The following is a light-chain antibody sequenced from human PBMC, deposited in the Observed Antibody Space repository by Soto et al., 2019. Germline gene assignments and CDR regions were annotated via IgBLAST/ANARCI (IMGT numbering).Light chain of an antibody. CDR1: SSDVGGYNY. CDR3: CSYAGSYTFEV. CDR2: DVS. Sequence: QSPLTQPRLVSGSPGQSGTISYTGTSSDVGGYNYVSWYQQHPGKAPKLMIYDVSKRPSGVPDRFSGSKSGNTASLTISGLQAEDEADYYCCSYAGSYTFEVFGTGTKLTVL. V-gene: IGLV2-11*01. J-gene: IGLJ1*01.